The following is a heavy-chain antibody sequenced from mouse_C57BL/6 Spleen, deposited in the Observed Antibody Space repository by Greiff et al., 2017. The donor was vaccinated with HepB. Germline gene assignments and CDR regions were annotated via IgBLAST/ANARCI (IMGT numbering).Heavy chain of an antibody. CDR1: GYTFTTYP. D-gene: IGHD1-1*01. CDR3: ARHPSYYYGSSPWFAY. Sequence: QVQLQQSGAELVKPGASVKMSCKASGYTFTTYPIEWMKQNHGKSLEWIGNFHPYNDDTKYNEKFKGKATLTVEKSSSTVCLELSRLTSDDSAVYYCARHPSYYYGSSPWFAYWGQGTLVTVSA. V-gene: IGHV1-47*01. J-gene: IGHJ3*01. CDR2: FHPYNDDT.